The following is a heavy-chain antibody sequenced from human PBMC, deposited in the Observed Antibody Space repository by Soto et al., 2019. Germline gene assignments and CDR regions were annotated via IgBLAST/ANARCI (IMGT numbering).Heavy chain of an antibody. J-gene: IGHJ6*02. D-gene: IGHD6-19*01. CDR2: IYYSGST. V-gene: IGHV4-39*01. CDR3: ITGRIAVAGINLYYYGMDV. CDR1: GGSISSSSYY. Sequence: PSETLSLTCTVSGGSISSSSYYWGWIRQPQGKGLEGIGSIYYSGSTYYNPSLKSRVTISVDTSKNQFSLKLSSVTAADTAVYYCITGRIAVAGINLYYYGMDVWGQGTTVTVSS.